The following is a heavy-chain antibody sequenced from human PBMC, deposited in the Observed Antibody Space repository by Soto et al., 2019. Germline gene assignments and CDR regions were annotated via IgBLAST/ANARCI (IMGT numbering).Heavy chain of an antibody. D-gene: IGHD6-19*01. Sequence: SETLSLTCAISGDRVSSNSAAWNWIRQSPSRGLEWLGRTYYRSKWYNDYAVSVKSRITINPDTSKNQFSLQLNSVTPEDTAVYYCASGYSSGWYGNDAFDIWGQGTMVTVSS. CDR2: TYYRSKWYN. CDR3: ASGYSSGWYGNDAFDI. V-gene: IGHV6-1*01. CDR1: GDRVSSNSAA. J-gene: IGHJ3*02.